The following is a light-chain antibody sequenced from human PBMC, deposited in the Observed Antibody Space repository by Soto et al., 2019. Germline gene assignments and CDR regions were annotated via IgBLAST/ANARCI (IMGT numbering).Light chain of an antibody. CDR3: SSYATITTLVV. CDR1: SSDVGAYNF. V-gene: IGLV2-14*01. CDR2: AVN. J-gene: IGLJ3*02. Sequence: QSVLTQPASVSGSPGQSITISCTGTSSDVGAYNFVSWYQQHPGKAPKLIIYAVNNRPSGVSDRFSGSKSGNTASLTISGLQAEDEADYYCSSYATITTLVVFGGGTKLTVL.